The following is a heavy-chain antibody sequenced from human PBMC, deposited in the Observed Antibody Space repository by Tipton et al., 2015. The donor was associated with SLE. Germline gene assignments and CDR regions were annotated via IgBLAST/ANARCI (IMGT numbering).Heavy chain of an antibody. Sequence: TLSLTCTVSDDSITTDYWTWIRQPPGKGLEYIGYVSYSGVTNSNPPLQSRVTMSIDASKKQVSLRLSSVTATDTAVYYCASSPGVTLFRVVTYFDLWGQGILVTVSS. J-gene: IGHJ4*02. D-gene: IGHD3-3*01. CDR2: VSYSGVT. CDR1: DDSITTDY. V-gene: IGHV4-59*13. CDR3: ASSPGVTLFRVVTYFDL.